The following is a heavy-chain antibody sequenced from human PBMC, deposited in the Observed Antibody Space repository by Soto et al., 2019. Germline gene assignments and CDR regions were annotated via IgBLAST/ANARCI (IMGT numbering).Heavy chain of an antibody. CDR3: TRAAWLPYLSFY. CDR2: ISSSGSTA. D-gene: IGHD5-18*01. J-gene: IGHJ4*02. CDR1: GFTFSRFE. V-gene: IGHV3-48*03. Sequence: GSLTLSFAASGFTFSRFELHWVRQAPGKGLEWISYISSSGSTAYYASSVEGRFTISRDNADNSVYLQMDSLRAEDTALYYCTRAAWLPYLSFYWGQGALVTVSS.